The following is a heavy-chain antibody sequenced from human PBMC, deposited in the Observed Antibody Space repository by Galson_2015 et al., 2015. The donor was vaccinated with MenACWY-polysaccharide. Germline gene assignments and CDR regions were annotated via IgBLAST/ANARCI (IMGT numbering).Heavy chain of an antibody. CDR3: ARRRDGYNSYYYYGMDV. J-gene: IGHJ6*02. V-gene: IGHV5-51*03. CDR1: GYSFTSYW. CDR2: IYPGDSDT. Sequence: QSGAEVKKPGESLTISCTGSGYSFTSYWIGWVRQMPGKGLEWMGIIYPGDSDTRYSPSFQGQVTISADKSISTAYLQWSSLKASDTAMYYCARRRDGYNSYYYYGMDVWGQGTTVTVSS. D-gene: IGHD5-24*01.